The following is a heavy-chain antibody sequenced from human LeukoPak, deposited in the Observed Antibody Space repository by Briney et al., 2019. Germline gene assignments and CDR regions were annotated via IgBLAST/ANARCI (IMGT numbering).Heavy chain of an antibody. CDR1: GGSISSYY. V-gene: IGHV4-59*01. CDR3: ARVRRGYGGYVSSFDY. J-gene: IGHJ4*02. D-gene: IGHD4-17*01. Sequence: SETLSLTCTVSGGSISSYYWSWVRQPPGKGLEWIGYIYYSGSTNYNPSLKSRVTISVDTSKNQFSLKLSSVTAADTAVYYCARVRRGYGGYVSSFDYWGQGTLVTVSS. CDR2: IYYSGST.